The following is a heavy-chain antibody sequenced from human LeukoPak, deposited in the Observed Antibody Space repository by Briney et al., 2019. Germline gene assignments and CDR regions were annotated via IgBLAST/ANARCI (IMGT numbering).Heavy chain of an antibody. CDR1: GFTFSSYA. CDR2: TNDSGGST. Sequence: GGSLRLSCAASGFTFSSYAMIWVRQAPGKGLEWVSGTNDSGGSTYYADSVKGRFTISRDNSKNTLYLQMNSLRAEDTALYYCVKAYSYYDSSGLGRDYFDYWGQGTLVTVSS. J-gene: IGHJ4*02. V-gene: IGHV3-23*01. CDR3: VKAYSYYDSSGLGRDYFDY. D-gene: IGHD3-22*01.